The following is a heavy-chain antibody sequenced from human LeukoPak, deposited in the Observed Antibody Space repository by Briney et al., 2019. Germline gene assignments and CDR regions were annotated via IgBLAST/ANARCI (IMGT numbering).Heavy chain of an antibody. D-gene: IGHD6-19*01. CDR2: IIPIFGTA. CDR3: AAAVAGTYWFDH. J-gene: IGHJ5*02. CDR1: GGTFNSYA. V-gene: IGHV1-69*06. Sequence: ASVTVSSKASGGTFNSYAISWVRQTPGQGLEWMGGIIPIFGTANYAQKFQGRVTITADKSTSTAYMELSSLRSEDTAVYYCAAAVAGTYWFDHWGQGTLVTVSS.